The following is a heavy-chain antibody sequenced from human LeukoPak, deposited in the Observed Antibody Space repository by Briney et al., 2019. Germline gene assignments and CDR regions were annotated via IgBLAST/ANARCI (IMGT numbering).Heavy chain of an antibody. CDR2: ISGSGGST. J-gene: IGHJ4*02. CDR3: AKDRSTYYDILTGHFDY. Sequence: GGSLRLSCAASGFTFSSYGMSWVRQAPGKGLEWVSAISGSGGSTYYADSVKGRFTISRDNSKNTLYLQMNSLRAEDTAVYYCAKDRSTYYDILTGHFDYWGQGTLVTVSS. CDR1: GFTFSSYG. V-gene: IGHV3-23*01. D-gene: IGHD3-9*01.